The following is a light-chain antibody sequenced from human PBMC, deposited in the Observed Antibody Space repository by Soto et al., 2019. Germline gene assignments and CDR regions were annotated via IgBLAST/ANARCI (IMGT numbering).Light chain of an antibody. CDR2: AGT. Sequence: QSVLTQPDSESGSPWQSITISCTGTSSDVALYDYVSWYKHHPGRAPQLMIYAGTNRPSVLSNRCSPSKSPTTASLLMPGLQAEDEADYYCSSDTSDSSYVFGSGSKVTVL. J-gene: IGLJ1*01. CDR3: SSDTSDSSYV. CDR1: SSDVALYDY. V-gene: IGLV2-14*01.